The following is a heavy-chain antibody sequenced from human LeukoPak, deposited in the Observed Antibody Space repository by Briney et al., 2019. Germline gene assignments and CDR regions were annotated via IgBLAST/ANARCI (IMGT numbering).Heavy chain of an antibody. J-gene: IGHJ6*02. CDR3: ARVDCTSTNCYTWFRGGRRYYYGMDV. CDR2: MNPNSGNT. D-gene: IGHD2-2*02. Sequence: GASVKVPCKASGYTFTSYDINWVRQATGQGLEWMGWMNPNSGNTGYAQKFQGRITMTRNTSISTAHMELRSLRSDDTAVYYCARVDCTSTNCYTWFRGGRRYYYGMDVWGQGTTVTVSS. V-gene: IGHV1-8*01. CDR1: GYTFTSYD.